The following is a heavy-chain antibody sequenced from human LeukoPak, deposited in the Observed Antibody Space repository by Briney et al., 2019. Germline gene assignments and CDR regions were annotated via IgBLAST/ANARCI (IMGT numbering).Heavy chain of an antibody. CDR3: ARGVEATPDPFDC. J-gene: IGHJ4*02. V-gene: IGHV3-11*05. Sequence: GGSLRLSCAASGFTFSDYYMSWIRQAPGKGLEWVSYISSSGSYTKYTDSVKGRFTISRDNAKNSLYLQMNSLRAEDTAVYYCARGVEATPDPFDCWGQGPLVTVSS. CDR1: GFTFSDYY. D-gene: IGHD1-26*01. CDR2: ISSSGSYT.